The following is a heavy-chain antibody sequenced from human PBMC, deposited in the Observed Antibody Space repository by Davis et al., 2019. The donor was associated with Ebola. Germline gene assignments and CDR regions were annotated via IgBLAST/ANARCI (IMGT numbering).Heavy chain of an antibody. CDR3: ARYRTGTSWIDY. J-gene: IGHJ4*02. Sequence: PSETLSLTCAVYGGSFSGYYWSWIRQPPGKGLEWIGYIYYSGSTNYNPSLKSRVTISVDTSKNQFSLKLSSVTAADTAIYYCARYRTGTSWIDYWGQGTLVTVSS. D-gene: IGHD2-2*01. V-gene: IGHV4-59*08. CDR1: GGSFSGYY. CDR2: IYYSGST.